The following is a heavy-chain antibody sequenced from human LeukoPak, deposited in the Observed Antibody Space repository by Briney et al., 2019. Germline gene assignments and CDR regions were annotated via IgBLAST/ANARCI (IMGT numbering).Heavy chain of an antibody. V-gene: IGHV4-59*08. CDR3: ARRDPYSGSPGAFDY. Sequence: SSETLSLTCTVSGGSISSYYWSWIRQPPGKGLEWIGYIYYSGSTNYNPSLKSRVTISVDTSKNQFSLKLSSVTAADTAVYYCARRDPYSGSPGAFDYWGQGTLVTVSS. CDR2: IYYSGST. CDR1: GGSISSYY. D-gene: IGHD5-12*01. J-gene: IGHJ4*02.